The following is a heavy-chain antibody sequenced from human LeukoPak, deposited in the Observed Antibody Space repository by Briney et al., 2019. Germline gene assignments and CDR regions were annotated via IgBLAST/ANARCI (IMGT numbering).Heavy chain of an antibody. D-gene: IGHD1-1*01. V-gene: IGHV3-30*03. CDR3: ARWRGRQSEFDY. Sequence: GGSLRLSCAASGFTFSSYGMHWVRQAPGKGLEWVAVISYDGSNKYYADSVKGRFTISRDNAKNSVNLQMNSLRVEDTAVYYCARWRGRQSEFDYWGQGTLVTVSS. CDR2: ISYDGSNK. J-gene: IGHJ4*02. CDR1: GFTFSSYG.